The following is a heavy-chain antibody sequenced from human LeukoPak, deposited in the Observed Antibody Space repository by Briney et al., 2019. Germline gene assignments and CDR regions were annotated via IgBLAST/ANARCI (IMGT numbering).Heavy chain of an antibody. Sequence: GGSLRLSCAASGFTFSRYIMNWVRQAPGKGLEWVSSISSSSSYIYYADSVKGRFTISRDNAKNSLYLQMNSLRAEDTAVYYCARAYSGYDRGDYWGQGTLVTVSS. D-gene: IGHD5-12*01. CDR3: ARAYSGYDRGDY. V-gene: IGHV3-21*01. CDR1: GFTFSRYI. CDR2: ISSSSSYI. J-gene: IGHJ4*02.